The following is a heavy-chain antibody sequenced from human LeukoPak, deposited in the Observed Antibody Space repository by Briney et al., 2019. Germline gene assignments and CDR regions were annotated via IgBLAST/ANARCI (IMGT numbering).Heavy chain of an antibody. J-gene: IGHJ6*02. D-gene: IGHD6-6*01. V-gene: IGHV3-30*14. CDR3: ARSPYSSSSYYYYGLDV. CDR1: GFTFSSYA. CDR2: ISYDGSNK. Sequence: PGGSLRLSCAASGFTFSSYAMDWVRQAPGKGLEWVAVISYDGSNKYYADSVKGRFTISRDNSKNTLYLQMNSLRAEDTAVYYCARSPYSSSSYYYYGLDVWGQGTTVTVSS.